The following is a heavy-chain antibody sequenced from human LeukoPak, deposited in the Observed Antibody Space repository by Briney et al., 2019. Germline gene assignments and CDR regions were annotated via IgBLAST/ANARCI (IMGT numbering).Heavy chain of an antibody. D-gene: IGHD3-3*01. CDR1: GGTFSSYA. CDR3: ARALGILEPFDY. J-gene: IGHJ4*02. V-gene: IGHV1-69*05. Sequence: SVKVSCKASGGTFSSYAISWVRQAPGQGLEWMGRIIPIFGTANYAQKFQGRVTITTDESTSTAYMELGSLRSEDTAVYYCARALGILEPFDYWGQGTLVTVSS. CDR2: IIPIFGTA.